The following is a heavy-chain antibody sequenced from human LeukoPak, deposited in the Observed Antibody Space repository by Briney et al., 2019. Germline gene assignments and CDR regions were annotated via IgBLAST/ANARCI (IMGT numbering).Heavy chain of an antibody. CDR1: GFTVSSNY. CDR2: IYSGGST. Sequence: PGGSLRLSCAASGFTVSSNYMSWVRQAPGKGLEWVSVIYSGGSTYYADSVKGRFTISRDNSKNTLHLQMNSLRAEDTAVYYCARGLSAALVVIAFDIWGQGTMVTVSS. J-gene: IGHJ3*02. V-gene: IGHV3-53*01. D-gene: IGHD3-22*01. CDR3: ARGLSAALVVIAFDI.